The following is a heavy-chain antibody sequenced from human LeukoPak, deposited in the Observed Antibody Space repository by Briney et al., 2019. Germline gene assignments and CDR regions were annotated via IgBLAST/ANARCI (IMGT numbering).Heavy chain of an antibody. J-gene: IGHJ4*02. CDR3: ASHFYGGITYFDY. Sequence: GESLKISRKGSGYSFTSYWIGGVRQMPGKGLEWMGIIYPGDSDTRYSPSFQGQVTISADKSISTAYLQWSSLKASDTAMYYCASHFYGGITYFDYWGQGTLVTVSS. CDR1: GYSFTSYW. D-gene: IGHD4-23*01. V-gene: IGHV5-51*01. CDR2: IYPGDSDT.